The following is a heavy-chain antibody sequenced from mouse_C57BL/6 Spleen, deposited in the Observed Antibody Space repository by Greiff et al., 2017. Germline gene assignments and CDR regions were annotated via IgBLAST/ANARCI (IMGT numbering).Heavy chain of an antibody. Sequence: QVTLKESGPGILQSSQTLSLTCSFSGFSLSTSGMGVSWIRQPSGKGLEWLAHIYWDDDKRYNPSLKSRLTISKDTSRNQVFLKITSVDTADTATYYCARRRLGYFDVWGTGTTVTVSS. J-gene: IGHJ1*03. V-gene: IGHV8-12*01. D-gene: IGHD2-13*01. CDR1: GFSLSTSGMG. CDR3: ARRRLGYFDV. CDR2: IYWDDDK.